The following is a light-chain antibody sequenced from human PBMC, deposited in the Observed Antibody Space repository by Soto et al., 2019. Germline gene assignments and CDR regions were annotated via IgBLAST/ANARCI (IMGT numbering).Light chain of an antibody. V-gene: IGKV3-11*01. CDR1: QTVSSY. J-gene: IGKJ1*01. Sequence: PGERSTLSCRASQTVSSYLAWYQQKPGQTPRLLIYDASNRATGTPARFSGSGSGTDFTLTISSLEPDDFATYYCQQYASYWTFGQGTKVDIK. CDR2: DAS. CDR3: QQYASYWT.